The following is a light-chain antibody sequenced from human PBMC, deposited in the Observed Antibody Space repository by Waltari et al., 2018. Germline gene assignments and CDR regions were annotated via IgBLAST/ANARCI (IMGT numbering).Light chain of an antibody. CDR2: DVN. CDR3: SSITNSATYV. Sequence: QSALTQPASVSGSLGQSITLSCTGSSSDVGGYHYVSWYQQHPGKAPDLIIYDVNKRPSGVSNRFSGSKSGNTASLTISGLQPDDEADYYCSSITNSATYVFGIGTKVTLL. J-gene: IGLJ1*01. CDR1: SSDVGGYHY. V-gene: IGLV2-14*03.